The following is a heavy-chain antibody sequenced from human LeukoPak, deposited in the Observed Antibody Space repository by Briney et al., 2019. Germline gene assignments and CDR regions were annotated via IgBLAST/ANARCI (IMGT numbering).Heavy chain of an antibody. V-gene: IGHV4-59*08. CDR3: ARHYCESSGYSAFDY. CDR2: IYYSGST. CDR1: GGSISSYY. Sequence: SETLSLTCTVSGGSISSYYWSWIRQPPGKGLEWIGYIYYSGSTNYNPSLKSRVTISVDTSKNQFSLKLSSVTAADTAVYYCARHYCESSGYSAFDYWGQGTLVTVSS. D-gene: IGHD3-22*01. J-gene: IGHJ4*02.